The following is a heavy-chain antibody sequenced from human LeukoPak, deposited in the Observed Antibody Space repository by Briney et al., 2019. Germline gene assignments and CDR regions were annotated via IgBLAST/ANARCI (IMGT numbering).Heavy chain of an antibody. CDR2: INPNSGGT. J-gene: IGHJ6*03. V-gene: IGHV1-2*02. Sequence: ASVKVSCKASGYTFTGYYMHWVRQAPGQGLEWMGWINPNSGGTNYAQKFQGRVTMTRDTSISTAYMELSRLRSDDTAVYYCARDPDCSSTSCRSEIGNHYYYYYMDVWGKGTTVTVSS. CDR1: GYTFTGYY. D-gene: IGHD2-2*01. CDR3: ARDPDCSSTSCRSEIGNHYYYYYMDV.